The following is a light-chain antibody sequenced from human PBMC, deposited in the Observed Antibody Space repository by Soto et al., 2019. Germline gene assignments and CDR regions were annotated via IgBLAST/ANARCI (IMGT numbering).Light chain of an antibody. CDR2: DAS. V-gene: IGKV1-13*02. J-gene: IGKJ4*01. Sequence: AIQLTQSPSSLSASVGDRVTITCRASQGISSALAWYQHKPGRAPRLLIYDASSLQSGVPSRFSRSGSETDFTLTLSSLQPEDFATYYCQQFQSYALTLGGGTKLEI. CDR3: QQFQSYALT. CDR1: QGISSA.